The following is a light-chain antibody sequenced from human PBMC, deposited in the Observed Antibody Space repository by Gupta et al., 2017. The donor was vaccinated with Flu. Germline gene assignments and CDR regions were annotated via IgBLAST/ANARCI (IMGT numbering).Light chain of an antibody. CDR3: HQSSNLPRT. V-gene: IGKV6-21*01. J-gene: IGKJ1*01. Sequence: PAFQSVTPEEKVTITCRASHNIGTSLNWYQQKPNQSPKLLLKYASQSFSGVPSRFSGSGSGTDFTLTINNLEPEDAATYYCHQSSNLPRTFGQGSKVEIK. CDR1: HNIGTS. CDR2: YAS.